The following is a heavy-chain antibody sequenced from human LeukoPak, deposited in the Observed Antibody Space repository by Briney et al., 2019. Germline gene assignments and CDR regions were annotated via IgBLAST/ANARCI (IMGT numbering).Heavy chain of an antibody. CDR3: AKDKMEFGEFSSDY. Sequence: PGGSLRLSCAASRFTFSSYAMSWVRQAPGKGLEWVSAISGSGGSTYYADSVKGRFTISRDNSKNTLYLQMNSLRAEDTAVYYCAKDKMEFGEFSSDYWGQGTLVTVSS. J-gene: IGHJ4*02. CDR1: RFTFSSYA. CDR2: ISGSGGST. D-gene: IGHD3-10*01. V-gene: IGHV3-23*01.